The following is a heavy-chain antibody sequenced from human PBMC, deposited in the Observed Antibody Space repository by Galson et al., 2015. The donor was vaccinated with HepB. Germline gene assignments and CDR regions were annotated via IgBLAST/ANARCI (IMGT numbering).Heavy chain of an antibody. Sequence: SLRLSCAASGFTFSSYSMNWVRQAPGKGLEWVSSISSSSSYIYYADSVKGRFTISRDNAKNSLYPQMNSLRAEDTAVYYCAREREYYDFWSGYSFNYYGMDVWGQGTTVTVSS. D-gene: IGHD3-3*01. CDR2: ISSSSSYI. CDR1: GFTFSSYS. J-gene: IGHJ6*02. V-gene: IGHV3-21*01. CDR3: AREREYYDFWSGYSFNYYGMDV.